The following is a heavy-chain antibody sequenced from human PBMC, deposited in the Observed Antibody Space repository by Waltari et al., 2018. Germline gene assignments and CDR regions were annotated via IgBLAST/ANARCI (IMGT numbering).Heavy chain of an antibody. D-gene: IGHD6-19*01. Sequence: QVQLQQWGAGLLKPSGTLSLTCAVYGGSFSGYYWSWIRQPQGRGWSGLGKSIIVEAPTTTRPSRVESISVDTSKNQFSLKLSSVTAADTAVDDCARGYSSGWYCGYYFDYWGQGTLVTVSS. CDR3: ARGYSSGWYCGYYFDY. CDR2: SIIVEAP. V-gene: IGHV4-34*01. CDR1: GGSFSGYY. J-gene: IGHJ4*02.